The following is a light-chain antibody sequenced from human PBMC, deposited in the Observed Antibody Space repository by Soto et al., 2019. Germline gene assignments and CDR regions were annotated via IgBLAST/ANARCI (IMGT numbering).Light chain of an antibody. J-gene: IGKJ4*01. Sequence: DIQMTQSPSSLSASVGCRVTITCHASQDISNYLNWYQQKPGKAPKLLIYDASNLETGVPSRFSGSGSGTDFTFTISSLQPEDIATYYCQQYDNLPLTFGGGTKVDIK. CDR3: QQYDNLPLT. V-gene: IGKV1-33*01. CDR2: DAS. CDR1: QDISNY.